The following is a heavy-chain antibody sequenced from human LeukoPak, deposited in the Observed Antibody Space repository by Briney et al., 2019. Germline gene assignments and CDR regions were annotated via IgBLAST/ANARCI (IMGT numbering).Heavy chain of an antibody. CDR3: ARHAEYNSGWHFYLDH. Sequence: SGTLSLTCTVSGVSTTNGIYYWAWIRQPPGKGLEWIGSVHNVGSTYYNLSLRSRVTMSIDTSKNQFSLRLNSVTAADTAVYYCARHAEYNSGWHFYLDHWGQGILVTVSS. V-gene: IGHV4-39*01. D-gene: IGHD6-19*01. CDR2: VHNVGST. CDR1: GVSTTNGIYY. J-gene: IGHJ4*02.